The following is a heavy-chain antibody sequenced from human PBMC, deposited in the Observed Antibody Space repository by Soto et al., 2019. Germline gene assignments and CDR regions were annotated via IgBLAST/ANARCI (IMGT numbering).Heavy chain of an antibody. D-gene: IGHD3-10*01. CDR2: IIPILGIA. V-gene: IGHV1-69*08. CDR3: ARDPGYYGSGLN. J-gene: IGHJ4*02. Sequence: VQLVQSGAEVKKPGSSVKVSCKASGGTFSSYTISWVRQAPGRGLEWMGRIIPILGIANYAQKFQGRVTITADKSTSTAYMELSSLRSEDTAVYYCARDPGYYGSGLNWGQGTLVTVSS. CDR1: GGTFSSYT.